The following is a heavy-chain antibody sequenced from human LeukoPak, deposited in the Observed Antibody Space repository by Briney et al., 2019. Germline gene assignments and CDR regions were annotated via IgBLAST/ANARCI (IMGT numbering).Heavy chain of an antibody. CDR1: GFTFDDYA. Sequence: PGGSLRLSCAASGFTFDDYAMHWVRQAPGKGLEWVSLISWDGGSTYYADSVKGRFTISRDNAKNSLYLQMNNLRAEDTALYYCATSYDSSGCDWGQGTLVTVSS. D-gene: IGHD3-22*01. CDR2: ISWDGGST. CDR3: ATSYDSSGCD. V-gene: IGHV3-43D*04. J-gene: IGHJ4*02.